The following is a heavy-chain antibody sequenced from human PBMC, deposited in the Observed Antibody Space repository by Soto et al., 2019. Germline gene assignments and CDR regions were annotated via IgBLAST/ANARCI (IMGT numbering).Heavy chain of an antibody. CDR2: VYHTGDT. D-gene: IGHD2-21*02. J-gene: IGHJ5*02. Sequence: KPSETLSLTCGVSGGTVASSHWWSWVRQSPGRGLEWIGNVYHTGDTNFNSSLQSRVTFSVDKSNNQFSLRLTSVTAADTAVYFCAREIVTAGGNNYFDPWGPGTLVTVSS. V-gene: IGHV4-4*02. CDR1: GGTVASSHW. CDR3: AREIVTAGGNNYFDP.